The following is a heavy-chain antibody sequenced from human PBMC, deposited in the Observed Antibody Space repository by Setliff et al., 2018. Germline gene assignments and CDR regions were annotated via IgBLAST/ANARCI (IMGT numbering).Heavy chain of an antibody. D-gene: IGHD1-1*01. Sequence: GGSLRLSCTASRFTFSVYVMAWVRQAPGKGLEWVSSITGSGGGTYYADSVKGRFIVSRDNSKSTLYLQMNSLRVDDTAIYYCAKELSMAYGNDWGLGTLVTVSS. CDR2: ITGSGGGT. V-gene: IGHV3-23*01. CDR3: AKELSMAYGND. CDR1: RFTFSVYV. J-gene: IGHJ4*02.